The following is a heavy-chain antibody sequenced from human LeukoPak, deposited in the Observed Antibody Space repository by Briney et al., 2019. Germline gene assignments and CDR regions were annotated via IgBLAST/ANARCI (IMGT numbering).Heavy chain of an antibody. D-gene: IGHD3-3*01. Sequence: SETLSLTCTVSGGSISSSTHYWGWIRQPPGKGLEWMGSIYYTGSTYYNPSLRSRVTISVDTSKNQFSLKLSSVTAADTAVYYCARRGGSGCYSPFDSWGQGTLVTVSS. CDR2: IYYTGST. V-gene: IGHV4-39*01. CDR1: GGSISSSTHY. J-gene: IGHJ4*02. CDR3: ARRGGSGCYSPFDS.